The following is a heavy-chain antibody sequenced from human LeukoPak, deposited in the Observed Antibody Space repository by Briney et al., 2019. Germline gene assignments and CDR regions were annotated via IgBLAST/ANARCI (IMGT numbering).Heavy chain of an antibody. CDR2: ISAYNGNT. CDR1: GYTFTNYG. CDR3: ARGYGGYESSTFDY. V-gene: IGHV1-18*01. D-gene: IGHD5-12*01. J-gene: IGHJ4*02. Sequence: GASVKVSCKASGYTFTNYGISWVRQAPGQGLEWMGWISAYNGNTNSAQKLQGRVTMTTDTSTSTAYLDLRSLRSDDTAVYYCARGYGGYESSTFDYWGQGTLVTVSS.